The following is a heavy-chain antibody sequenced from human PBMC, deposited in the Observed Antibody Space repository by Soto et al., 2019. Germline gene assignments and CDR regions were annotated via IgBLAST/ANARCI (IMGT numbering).Heavy chain of an antibody. Sequence: ASVKVSCKASGVTFSSYAISWVRQAPGQGLEWMGGIIPIFGTANYAQKFQGRVTITADESTSTAYMELSSLRSEDTAVYYCARGGYSYGLDYWGQGTLVTVSS. CDR1: GVTFSSYA. CDR2: IIPIFGTA. D-gene: IGHD5-18*01. CDR3: ARGGYSYGLDY. V-gene: IGHV1-69*13. J-gene: IGHJ4*02.